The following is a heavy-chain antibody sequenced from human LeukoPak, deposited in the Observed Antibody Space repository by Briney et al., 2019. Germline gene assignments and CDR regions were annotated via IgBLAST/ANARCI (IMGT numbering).Heavy chain of an antibody. CDR1: GFTFSSYS. V-gene: IGHV3-21*01. CDR3: ARRHCSSTSCSGFDY. D-gene: IGHD2-2*01. J-gene: IGHJ4*02. Sequence: GGSLRLSCAASGFTFSSYSMNWVRQAPGKGLGWVSSISSSSSYIYYADSVKGRFTISRDNAKNSLYLQMNSLRAEDTAVYYCARRHCSSTSCSGFDYWGQGTLVTVSS. CDR2: ISSSSSYI.